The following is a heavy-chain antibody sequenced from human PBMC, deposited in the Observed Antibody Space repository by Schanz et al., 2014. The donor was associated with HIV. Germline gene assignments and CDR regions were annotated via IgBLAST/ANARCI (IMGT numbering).Heavy chain of an antibody. CDR3: ASGRFDTVIWWGDAFLI. CDR2: IIPIFGTT. CDR1: GGTFSSYA. J-gene: IGHJ3*02. D-gene: IGHD5-18*01. V-gene: IGHV1-69*01. Sequence: QVQLVQSGAEVKKTGSSVKVSCKASGGTFSSYAISWVRQAPGQGLEWMGGIIPIFGTTNYAQKFQGRVTITADESTSTAYMELSSLRSEDTAVYYCASGRFDTVIWWGDAFLIWGRGTMVTVSS.